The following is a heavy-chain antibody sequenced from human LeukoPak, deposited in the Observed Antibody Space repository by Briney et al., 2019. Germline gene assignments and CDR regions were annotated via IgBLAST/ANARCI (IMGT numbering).Heavy chain of an antibody. CDR3: ARYQLLWFGELFFDAFDI. V-gene: IGHV1-2*02. CDR1: GYTFTGYY. D-gene: IGHD3-10*01. J-gene: IGHJ3*02. CDR2: INPNSGGT. Sequence: ASVKVSCKASGYTFTGYYMHWVRQAPGQGLEWMGWINPNSGGTNYAQKFQGRVTMTRDTSISTAYMELSRLRSDDTAVYYCARYQLLWFGELFFDAFDIWGQGTMVTVPS.